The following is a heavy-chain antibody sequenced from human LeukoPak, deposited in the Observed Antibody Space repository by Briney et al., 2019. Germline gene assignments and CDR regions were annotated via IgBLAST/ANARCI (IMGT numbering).Heavy chain of an antibody. CDR3: ARGRAVASDY. D-gene: IGHD6-19*01. V-gene: IGHV4-34*01. CDR2: INHSGST. CDR1: GGSFSGFY. Sequence: SETLSLTCAVYGGSFSGFYWSWIRQPPGKGLEWIGEINHSGSTNSNPSLKSRLTISVDTSKNQFSLKLSSVTAADTAVYYCARGRAVASDYWGQGTLVTVSS. J-gene: IGHJ4*02.